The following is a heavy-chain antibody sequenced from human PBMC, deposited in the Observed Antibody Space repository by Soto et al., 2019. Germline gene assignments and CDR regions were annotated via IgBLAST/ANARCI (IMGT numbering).Heavy chain of an antibody. J-gene: IGHJ6*04. V-gene: IGHV1-2*04. Sequence: GASVXGSLKCAVYSVTGYYMRWCLQAPGQGLEGIGWINPNSGGTNYAQKFQGWVTMTRETSISTAYMELSRLRSEDTAVYYCARDTGGHCPGACTPCGYYGMDVRGNGPTV. CDR2: INPNSGGT. CDR1: VYSVTGYY. CDR3: ARDTGGHCPGACTPCGYYGMDV. D-gene: IGHD2-8*02.